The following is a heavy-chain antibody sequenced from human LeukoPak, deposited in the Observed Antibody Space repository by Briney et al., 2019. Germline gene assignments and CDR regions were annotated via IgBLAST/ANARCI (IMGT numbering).Heavy chain of an antibody. D-gene: IGHD4-17*01. CDR1: GFTFSTYG. CDR3: ARPYGDYYYYMDV. CDR2: ISYDGSNK. V-gene: IGHV3-30*03. Sequence: GGSLRLSCAASGFTFSTYGMHWVRQAPGKGLEWVSFISYDGSNKYYADSVKGRFTISRDNSKNTLYLQMNSLRAEDTALYYCARPYGDYYYYMDVWGKGTTVTVSS. J-gene: IGHJ6*03.